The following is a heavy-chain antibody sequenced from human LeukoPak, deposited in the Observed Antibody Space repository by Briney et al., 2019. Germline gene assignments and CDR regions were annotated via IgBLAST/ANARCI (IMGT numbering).Heavy chain of an antibody. CDR1: GYTFTSYG. V-gene: IGHV1-18*01. CDR2: ISAYNGNT. Sequence: ASVKVSCKSSGYTFTSYGISWVRQAPGQGLEWMGCISAYNGNTNNAQKLQGRVTMTTDTSTSTAYMEMRSLSSDDTALYDWARVSYDRPNNWGQGPLVTVSS. D-gene: IGHD5-18*01. CDR3: ARVSYDRPNN. J-gene: IGHJ4*02.